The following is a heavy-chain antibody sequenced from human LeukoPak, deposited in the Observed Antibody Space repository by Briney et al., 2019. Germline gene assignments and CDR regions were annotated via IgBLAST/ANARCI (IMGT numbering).Heavy chain of an antibody. CDR2: IYSGGST. V-gene: IGHV3-53*01. CDR1: GFTVGINY. CDR3: ARDLSIAVTGTGGVEY. J-gene: IGHJ4*02. D-gene: IGHD6-19*01. Sequence: PGGSLRLSCAASGFTVGINYMSCVRQAPGKGLEWVSVIYSGGSTFYADSVKGRFTISRDNSKNTMFLQMNSLRAEDTAVYYCARDLSIAVTGTGGVEYWGQGTLVTVSS.